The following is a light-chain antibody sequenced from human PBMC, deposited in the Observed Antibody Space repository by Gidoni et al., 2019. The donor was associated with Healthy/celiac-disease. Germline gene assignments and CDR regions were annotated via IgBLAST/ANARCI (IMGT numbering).Light chain of an antibody. J-gene: IGKJ2*01. CDR2: WAS. Sequence: IVMNQSPDSLAVSLGERATINCKSSQSVLYSSNNKNYSAWYQQKPGQPPKLLIYWASTRESGVPDRFSGSGSGTDFTLTISSLQAEDVAVYYCQQYYSTHTFGQGTKLEIK. V-gene: IGKV4-1*01. CDR3: QQYYSTHT. CDR1: QSVLYSSNNKNY.